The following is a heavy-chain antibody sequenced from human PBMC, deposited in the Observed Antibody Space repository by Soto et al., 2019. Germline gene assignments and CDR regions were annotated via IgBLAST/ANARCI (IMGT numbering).Heavy chain of an antibody. D-gene: IGHD3-16*01. CDR1: GGSISNYY. V-gene: IGHV4-59*01. CDR2: IYHSGTT. CDR3: ARGGSRTLAWFDP. Sequence: QVQVQESCPGLVKPSETLSLTCTVSGGSISNYYWSWIRQSPGKGLEWIANIYHSGTTNYNLSLKGRVSISIDSSKNQVSLRLKSVTAADTAVYYCARGGSRTLAWFDPWGQGTLVTVSS. J-gene: IGHJ5*02.